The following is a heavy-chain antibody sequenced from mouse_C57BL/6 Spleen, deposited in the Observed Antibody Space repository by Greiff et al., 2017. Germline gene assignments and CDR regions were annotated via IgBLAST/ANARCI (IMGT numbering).Heavy chain of an antibody. D-gene: IGHD1-1*01. CDR3: ARETIITTVVEGFDY. CDR1: GYAFSSYW. J-gene: IGHJ2*01. V-gene: IGHV1-80*01. Sequence: QVQLQQSGAELVKPGASVKISCKASGYAFSSYWMNWVKQRPGKGLEWIGQIYPGDGDTNYNGKFKGKATLTADKSSSTAYMQLSSLTSEDSAVYFCARETIITTVVEGFDYGGQGTTLTVSS. CDR2: IYPGDGDT.